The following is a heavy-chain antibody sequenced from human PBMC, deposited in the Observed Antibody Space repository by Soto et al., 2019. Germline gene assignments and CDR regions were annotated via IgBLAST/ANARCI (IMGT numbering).Heavy chain of an antibody. D-gene: IGHD3-9*01. CDR2: ISFDGGFI. CDR3: ARRDSFCAGCYSSGDNALDV. Sequence: SGGSLRLSCAASGFTFSFYAMHWVRQAPGKGLEWVSVISFDGGFIYYADSVRGRFTISRDNSRNVLYLEMNSLRDEDTAVYFCARRDSFCAGCYSSGDNALDVWGQGTTVTVSS. V-gene: IGHV3-30*04. CDR1: GFTFSFYA. J-gene: IGHJ6*02.